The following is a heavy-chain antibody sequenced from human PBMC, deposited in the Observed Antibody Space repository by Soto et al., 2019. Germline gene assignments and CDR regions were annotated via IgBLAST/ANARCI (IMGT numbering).Heavy chain of an antibody. Sequence: QVQLVQSGAEVKKPGSSVKVSCKASGGTFSSYAISWARQAPGQGLEWMGGIIPISETTNYAQKFKGRVTITEDESKSTAYMELGSLKSEDTAVYYCARSQGSSTSLEIYYYYYYGMDVWGQGTTVTVSS. J-gene: IGHJ6*02. CDR3: ARSQGSSTSLEIYYYYYYGMDV. CDR1: GGTFSSYA. D-gene: IGHD2-2*01. V-gene: IGHV1-69*01. CDR2: IIPISETT.